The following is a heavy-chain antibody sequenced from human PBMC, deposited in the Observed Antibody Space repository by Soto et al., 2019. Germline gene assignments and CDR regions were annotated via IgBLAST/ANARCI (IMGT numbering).Heavy chain of an antibody. CDR1: GFTFSSYS. J-gene: IGHJ6*03. V-gene: IGHV3-48*01. D-gene: IGHD3-10*01. CDR3: ARGSRTNRWLGGYYYMDV. Sequence: EVQLVESGGGLVQPGGSLRLSCAASGFTFSSYSMNWVRQAPGKGLEWVSYISSSSSTIYYVDSVKGRLTIPRDNAKNPMYLQMNNLKAEDTAVYYCARGSRTNRWLGGYYYMDVWGKGTTVTVSS. CDR2: ISSSSSTI.